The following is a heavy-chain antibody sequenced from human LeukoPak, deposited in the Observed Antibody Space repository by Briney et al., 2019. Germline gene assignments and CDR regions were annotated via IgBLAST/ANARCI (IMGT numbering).Heavy chain of an antibody. J-gene: IGHJ4*02. CDR3: AGFARYCSSTSCYRAFDY. D-gene: IGHD2-2*01. Sequence: SVKVSCKVSGDSLTRITVHWVRQAPGQGLEWMGGIIPIFGTANYAQKFQGRVTITADESTSTAYMELSSLRSEDTAVYYCAGFARYCSSTSCYRAFDYWGQGTLVTVSS. V-gene: IGHV1-69*13. CDR1: GDSLTRIT. CDR2: IIPIFGTA.